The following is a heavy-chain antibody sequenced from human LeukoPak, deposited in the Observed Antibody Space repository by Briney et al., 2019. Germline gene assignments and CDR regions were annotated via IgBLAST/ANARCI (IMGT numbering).Heavy chain of an antibody. D-gene: IGHD2-21*01. Sequence: PGGSLRLSCAASGFTFSSYWMSWVRQAPGKGLEWVANIKQDGSEKYYADSVKGRFTISRDNSKNTLYLQMNSLRAEDTAVYYCAKDGGHIVVEKTFDYWGQGTLVTVSS. CDR2: IKQDGSEK. CDR3: AKDGGHIVVEKTFDY. V-gene: IGHV3-7*01. J-gene: IGHJ4*02. CDR1: GFTFSSYW.